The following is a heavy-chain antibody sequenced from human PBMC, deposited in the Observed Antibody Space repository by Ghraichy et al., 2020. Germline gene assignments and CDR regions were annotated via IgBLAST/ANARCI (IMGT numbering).Heavy chain of an antibody. V-gene: IGHV3-74*01. CDR3: ATDRFHVMDV. Sequence: GESLRLSCAASSASIFGDSWMHWVRQGPGEGLVWVSRITSDGTNTIYADSVKGRFTISRDNANNMLYLQMHSLRAEDTAVYYCATDRFHVMDVWGQGTTVTVSS. CDR1: ASIFGDSW. J-gene: IGHJ6*02. D-gene: IGHD3-3*01. CDR2: ITSDGTNT.